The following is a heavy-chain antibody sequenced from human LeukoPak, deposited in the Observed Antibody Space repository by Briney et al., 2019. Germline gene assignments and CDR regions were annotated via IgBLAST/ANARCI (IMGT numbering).Heavy chain of an antibody. CDR2: ITDSGGDT. Sequence: GGSLRLSCAASGFTFSRYVMSWVRQAPGKGLEWVSAITDSGGDTFHADSVEGRLTISRDNSKNILFLQMNSLRTEDTAVYYCVKGSAASRPYYFDHWGLGTLVTVSS. J-gene: IGHJ4*02. V-gene: IGHV3-23*01. CDR3: VKGSAASRPYYFDH. D-gene: IGHD6-6*01. CDR1: GFTFSRYV.